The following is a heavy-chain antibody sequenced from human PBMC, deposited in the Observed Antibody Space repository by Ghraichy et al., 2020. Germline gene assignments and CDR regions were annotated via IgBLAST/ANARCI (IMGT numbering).Heavy chain of an antibody. CDR1: GGTFSSYT. D-gene: IGHD2-2*01. Sequence: SVKVSCKASGGTFSSYTISWVRQAPGQGLEWMGRIIPILGIANYAQKFQGRVTITADKSTSTAYMELSSLRSEDTAVYYCASTGRYCSSTSCEWGQGTLVTVSS. V-gene: IGHV1-69*02. CDR2: IIPILGIA. J-gene: IGHJ4*02. CDR3: ASTGRYCSSTSCE.